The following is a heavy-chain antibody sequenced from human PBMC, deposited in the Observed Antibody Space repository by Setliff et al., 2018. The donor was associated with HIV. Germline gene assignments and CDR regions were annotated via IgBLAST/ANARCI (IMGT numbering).Heavy chain of an antibody. Sequence: PGGSLRLSCAVSGFTVSDNHMTWVRQAPGKGLEWVSFISWNSGSIGYADSVKGRFTISRDNAKNSLYLQMNNLRAEDMALYYCAKGYSASWSYYFHYWGQGTQVTVSS. CDR3: AKGYSASWSYYFHY. J-gene: IGHJ4*02. D-gene: IGHD5-12*01. V-gene: IGHV3-9*03. CDR1: GFTVSDNH. CDR2: ISWNSGSI.